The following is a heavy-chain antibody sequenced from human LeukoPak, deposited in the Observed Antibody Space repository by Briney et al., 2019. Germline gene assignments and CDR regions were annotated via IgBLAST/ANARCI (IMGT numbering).Heavy chain of an antibody. V-gene: IGHV1-46*01. CDR1: GYTFTNYF. Sequence: ASVKVSCKASGYTFTNYFIHWVRQAPGQGLEWLGVINPSGGATSYAQKFPGRVTMTRGTSTSTVYMELSSLRPDDTAVYYCARVSASGGFDDHWGQGSLVTVSS. J-gene: IGHJ5*02. CDR2: INPSGGAT. D-gene: IGHD3-10*01. CDR3: ARVSASGGFDDH.